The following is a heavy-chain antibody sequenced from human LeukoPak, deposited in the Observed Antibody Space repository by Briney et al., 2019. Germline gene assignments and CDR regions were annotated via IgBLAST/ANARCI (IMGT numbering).Heavy chain of an antibody. CDR3: ARGRYYYDSSGYYNDY. CDR2: INHSGST. J-gene: IGHJ4*02. Sequence: PSETLSLTCAVYGGSFSGYYWSWIRQPPGKGLEWIGEINHSGSTNYNPSLKSRVTISADTSKNQFSLKLSSVTAADTAVYYCARGRYYYDSSGYYNDYWGQGTLVTVSS. V-gene: IGHV4-34*01. D-gene: IGHD3-22*01. CDR1: GGSFSGYY.